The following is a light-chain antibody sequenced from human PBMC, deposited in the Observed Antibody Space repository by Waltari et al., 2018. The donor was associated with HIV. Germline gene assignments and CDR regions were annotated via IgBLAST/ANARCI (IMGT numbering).Light chain of an antibody. CDR1: SSDVAGYNY. V-gene: IGLV2-8*01. J-gene: IGLJ2*01. Sequence: QSALTQPPSASGSPGQSVTISCTGTSSDVAGYNYVSWYQQHPGKAPKRMIYEVSKRPSGVPDRFSGSKSVNPASLTVSGLQAEDEADYYCSSYAGSNNLVFGGGTKLTVL. CDR3: SSYAGSNNLV. CDR2: EVS.